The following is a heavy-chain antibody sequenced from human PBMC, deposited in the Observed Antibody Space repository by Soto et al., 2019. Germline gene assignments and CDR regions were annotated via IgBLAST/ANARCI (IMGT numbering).Heavy chain of an antibody. D-gene: IGHD3-16*01. CDR1: GFMFSAYT. V-gene: IGHV3-21*01. Sequence: NPEGSLRLSCVASGFMFSAYTMSWVRQAPGKGLEWLSSITSNSDHIDYADSVRGRFTVSRDNARKSLYLQMDSLGAEDTGVYYCATTYYYNHWGPGTLVTVS. CDR3: ATTYYYNH. CDR2: ITSNSDHI. J-gene: IGHJ4*02.